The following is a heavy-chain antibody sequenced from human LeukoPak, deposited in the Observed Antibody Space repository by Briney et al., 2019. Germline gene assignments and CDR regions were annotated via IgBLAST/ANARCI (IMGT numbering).Heavy chain of an antibody. CDR2: INPNSGGT. Sequence: GASVKVSCKASGYTFTGYYMHWVRQAPGQGLEWMGWINPNSGGTNYAQKFQGRVTMTRDTSISTAYMELSRLRSDDTAVYYCARDEFSYYDSSGYYYPHWGQGTLFTVSS. CDR3: ARDEFSYYDSSGYYYPH. V-gene: IGHV1-2*02. CDR1: GYTFTGYY. J-gene: IGHJ4*02. D-gene: IGHD3-22*01.